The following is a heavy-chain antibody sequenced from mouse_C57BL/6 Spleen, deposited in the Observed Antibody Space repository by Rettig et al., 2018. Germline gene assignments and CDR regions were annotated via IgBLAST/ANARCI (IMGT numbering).Heavy chain of an antibody. CDR3: ARERGITTVVAHWYFDV. J-gene: IGHJ1*03. CDR1: GYTFTSYW. D-gene: IGHD1-1*01. V-gene: IGHV1-55*01. Sequence: ELVKPGASVKMSCKASGYTFTSYWITWVKQRPGQGLEWIGDIYPGSGSTNYNEKFKSKATLTVDTSSSTAYMQLSSLTSEDSAVYYCARERGITTVVAHWYFDVWGTGTTVT. CDR2: IYPGSGST.